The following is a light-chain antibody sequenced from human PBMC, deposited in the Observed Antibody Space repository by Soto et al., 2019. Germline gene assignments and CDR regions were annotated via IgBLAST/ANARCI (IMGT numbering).Light chain of an antibody. CDR1: QGIGND. CDR3: LQHNRYPYT. V-gene: IGKV1-17*01. Sequence: DIQMTQSPSSLSASVGDRVTITCRASQGIGNDLGWFQQKPGKAPKRLIYAASSLQSGVPSRFSGSGSGTDFTLTISRLQADDFATYYCLQHNRYPYTFGQGTNLEIK. J-gene: IGKJ2*01. CDR2: AAS.